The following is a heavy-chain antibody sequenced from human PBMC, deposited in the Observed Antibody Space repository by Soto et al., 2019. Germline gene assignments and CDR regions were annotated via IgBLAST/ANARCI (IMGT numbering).Heavy chain of an antibody. Sequence: PGESLKISCKGSGYSFTSYWISWVRQMPGKGLEWMGRIDPSDSYTNYSPSFQGHVTISADKSINTAYLQWSSLKASDTAMYYCARRHYDSGSYRGDAFDIWGQGTMVTVSS. CDR3: ARRHYDSGSYRGDAFDI. J-gene: IGHJ3*02. CDR2: IDPSDSYT. CDR1: GYSFTSYW. V-gene: IGHV5-10-1*01. D-gene: IGHD3-10*01.